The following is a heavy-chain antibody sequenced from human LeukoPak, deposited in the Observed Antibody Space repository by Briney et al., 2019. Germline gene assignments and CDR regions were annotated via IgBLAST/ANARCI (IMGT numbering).Heavy chain of an antibody. Sequence: GGSLRLSCVPSGITFSNSALSWVRQAPGKGLEWVSTITKSGDQTYYADSVRGLFTISRDNSKNTLYLQMNSLRAEDTAVYYCAKARPVRNHIVVVIAIPSHDAFDIWGQGTMVTVSS. V-gene: IGHV3-23*01. CDR3: AKARPVRNHIVVVIAIPSHDAFDI. D-gene: IGHD2-21*01. CDR1: GITFSNSA. CDR2: ITKSGDQT. J-gene: IGHJ3*02.